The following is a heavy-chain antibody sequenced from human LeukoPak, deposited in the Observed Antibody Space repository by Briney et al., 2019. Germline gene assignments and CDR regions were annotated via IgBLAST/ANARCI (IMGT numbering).Heavy chain of an antibody. D-gene: IGHD3-16*01. Sequence: GGSLRLSCAASGFTFSNYAMSWVRQAPGKGLEWVSVISGTGGSTYYADSAKGRFTISRDNSKNTLYLQMNSLRVEDTAVYYCAKDQYDYVRGEFDYWGQGTLVTVSS. CDR1: GFTFSNYA. V-gene: IGHV3-23*01. CDR2: ISGTGGST. J-gene: IGHJ4*02. CDR3: AKDQYDYVRGEFDY.